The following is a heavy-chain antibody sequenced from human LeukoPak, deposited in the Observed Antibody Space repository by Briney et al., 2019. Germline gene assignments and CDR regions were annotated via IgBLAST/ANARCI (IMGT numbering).Heavy chain of an antibody. CDR2: ITGSNSTI. CDR3: ASCSSTTCY. J-gene: IGHJ4*02. D-gene: IGHD2-2*01. CDR1: GFTFSSFI. V-gene: IGHV3-48*01. Sequence: GGSLRLSCAASGFTFSSFIMNWVRQAPGKGLEWVSFITGSNSTIYYADSVKGRFTISRDNAKNSLYLQMNSLRAEDTAVYYCASCSSTTCYWGPGTLVTVSS.